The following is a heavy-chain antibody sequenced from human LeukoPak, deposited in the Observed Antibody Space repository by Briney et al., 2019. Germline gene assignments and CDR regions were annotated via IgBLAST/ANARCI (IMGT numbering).Heavy chain of an antibody. J-gene: IGHJ4*02. Sequence: GGSLRLSCAASGFTFHDYAMHWVRQAPGKGLEWVSGISWNGGTIDYADSVKGRFTISRNNAKNSLYLQMNSLRPEDMALYYCAKGPTYSSSSLFDYWGQGILVAVSS. CDR1: GFTFHDYA. D-gene: IGHD6-6*01. V-gene: IGHV3-9*03. CDR3: AKGPTYSSSSLFDY. CDR2: ISWNGGTI.